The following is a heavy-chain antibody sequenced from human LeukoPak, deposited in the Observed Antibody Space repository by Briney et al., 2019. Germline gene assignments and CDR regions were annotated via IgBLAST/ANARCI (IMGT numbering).Heavy chain of an antibody. J-gene: IGHJ4*02. D-gene: IGHD3-10*01. CDR2: ISYDGSNK. CDR3: ATKGRFGY. Sequence: SCKASGYTFASYAMHWVRQAPGKGLEWVAVISYDGSNKYYADSVKGRFTISRDNSKNTLYLQMNSLRAEDTAVYYCATKGRFGYWGQGTLVTVSS. V-gene: IGHV3-30-3*01. CDR1: GYTFASYA.